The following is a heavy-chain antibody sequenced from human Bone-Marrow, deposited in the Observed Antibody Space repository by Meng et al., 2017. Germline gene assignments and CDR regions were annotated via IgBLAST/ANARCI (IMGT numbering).Heavy chain of an antibody. CDR1: GGSLHTYF. Sequence: QVQVQQAGAGLLKPSETPSLTCAVYGGSLHTYFWSWIRQPPGKGLEWIGEIKSGVYTNYNPSLKSRVTISVDTSKNQVSLKLTSVTAADTALYYCVRGGSGSVADYWGQGTLVTVSS. J-gene: IGHJ4*02. CDR3: VRGGSGSVADY. CDR2: IKSGVYT. D-gene: IGHD3-10*01. V-gene: IGHV4-34*01.